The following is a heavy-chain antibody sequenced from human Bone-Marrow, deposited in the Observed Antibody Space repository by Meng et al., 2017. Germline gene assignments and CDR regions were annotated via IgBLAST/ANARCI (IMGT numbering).Heavy chain of an antibody. J-gene: IGHJ3*02. Sequence: GESLKISCAASGFTFSSYRMHWARQVPGKGLVWVSRINGDESRTEYTDSVKGRFTISRDNAKNTRYLRKDNLRVEDTAVYYCARGGTYSGDRSTYYRDAVDIWGQGTMVTVSS. D-gene: IGHD3-22*01. CDR2: INGDESRT. V-gene: IGHV3-74*03. CDR1: GFTFSSYR. CDR3: ARGGTYSGDRSTYYRDAVDI.